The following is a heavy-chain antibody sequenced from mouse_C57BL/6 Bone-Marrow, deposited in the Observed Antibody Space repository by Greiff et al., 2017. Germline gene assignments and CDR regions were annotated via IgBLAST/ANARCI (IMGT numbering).Heavy chain of an antibody. CDR3: DGWLRRRAWFAD. D-gene: IGHD2-2*01. CDR2: IWRGGST. CDR1: GFSLTSYA. J-gene: IGHJ3*01. Sequence: VQLQQSGPGLVQPSQSLSITCTVSGFSLTSYAVHWVRQSPGKGLEWLGVIWRGGSTDYNAAFISRLSINKDNSKGQVFFKMNSLQADDTAIYYCDGWLRRRAWFADWGQGTLVTVSA. V-gene: IGHV2-2*01.